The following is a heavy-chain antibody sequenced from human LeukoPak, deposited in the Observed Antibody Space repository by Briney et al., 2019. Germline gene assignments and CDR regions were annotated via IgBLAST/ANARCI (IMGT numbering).Heavy chain of an antibody. CDR1: GGSISSHY. D-gene: IGHD3-3*01. CDR3: ARVLEDYDFWSGYVDY. CDR2: TYYSGST. V-gene: IGHV4-59*11. J-gene: IGHJ4*02. Sequence: KPSETLSLTCTVSGGSISSHYWSWIRQPPGKGLDWIGLTYYSGSTNFNPSLKSRVTISLDTSKNQFSLKLRSVTAADTAVYYCARVLEDYDFWSGYVDYWGQGTLVTVSS.